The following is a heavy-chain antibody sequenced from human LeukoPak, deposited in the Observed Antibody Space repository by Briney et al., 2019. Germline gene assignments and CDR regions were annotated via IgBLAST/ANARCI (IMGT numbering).Heavy chain of an antibody. CDR2: INHSGST. V-gene: IGHV4-34*01. CDR3: ARSKGRWNAGVYYYYYMDV. CDR1: GESFSGYY. Sequence: SETLSLTCAVYGESFSGYYWSWIRQPPGKGLEWIGEINHSGSTNYNPSLKSRVTISVDTSKNQFSLKLSSVTAADTAVYYCARSKGRWNAGVYYYYYMDVWGKGTTVTVSS. J-gene: IGHJ6*03. D-gene: IGHD1-1*01.